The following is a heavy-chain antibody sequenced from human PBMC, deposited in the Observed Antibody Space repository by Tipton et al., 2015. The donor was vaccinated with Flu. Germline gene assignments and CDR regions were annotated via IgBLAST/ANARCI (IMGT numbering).Heavy chain of an antibody. V-gene: IGHV3-9*01. CDR2: ISWNSGSI. CDR3: AKDRVDCSSTSCPGGWFDP. Sequence: SLRLSCAASGFTFDDYAMHWVRQAPGKGLEWVSGISWNSGSIGYADSVKGRFTISRDNAKNSLYLQMNSLRAEDTALYYCAKDRVDCSSTSCPGGWFDPWGQGTLVTVSS. J-gene: IGHJ5*02. CDR1: GFTFDDYA. D-gene: IGHD2-2*01.